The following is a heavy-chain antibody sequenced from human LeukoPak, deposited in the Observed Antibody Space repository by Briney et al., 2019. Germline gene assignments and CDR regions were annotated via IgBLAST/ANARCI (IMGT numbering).Heavy chain of an antibody. Sequence: PSETLSLTCAVYGVSFSGYYWSWIRQPPGKGLEWIGEINHSGSTNYNPSLKSRVTISVDTSKNQFSLKLSSVTAADTAVYYCARGSREMATSGFDFDYWGQGTLVTVSS. D-gene: IGHD5-24*01. V-gene: IGHV4-34*01. CDR2: INHSGST. J-gene: IGHJ4*02. CDR3: ARGSREMATSGFDFDY. CDR1: GVSFSGYY.